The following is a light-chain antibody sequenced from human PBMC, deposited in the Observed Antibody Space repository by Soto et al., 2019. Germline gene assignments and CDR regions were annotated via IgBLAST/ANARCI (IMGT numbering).Light chain of an antibody. J-gene: IGLJ1*01. CDR2: DVT. V-gene: IGLV2-14*01. Sequence: QPVLTQPASVAGSPGQSITIPCNGTSSDIGGYNFVSWFQQHPGKAPKLLICDVTRRPSGVSDRFSGSKSGNTASLTISGLQAEDEADYYCNSYSGGNTLYVFGSGTKLTVL. CDR3: NSYSGGNTLYV. CDR1: SSDIGGYNF.